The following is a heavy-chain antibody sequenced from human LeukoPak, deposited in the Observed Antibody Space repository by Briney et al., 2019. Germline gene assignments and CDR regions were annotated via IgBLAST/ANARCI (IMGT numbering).Heavy chain of an antibody. Sequence: PGGSLRLSCAGSGFTFSNAWMNWVRQAPRKGLEWVGRIKSNVDGGTTDYAAPVRGRFTISRDDSKNMAYLQMISLRAEDTAIYYCITGGYYLDYWGQGTLVTVSS. CDR3: ITGGYYLDY. J-gene: IGHJ4*02. V-gene: IGHV3-15*01. CDR2: IKSNVDGGTT. D-gene: IGHD3-16*01. CDR1: GFTFSNAW.